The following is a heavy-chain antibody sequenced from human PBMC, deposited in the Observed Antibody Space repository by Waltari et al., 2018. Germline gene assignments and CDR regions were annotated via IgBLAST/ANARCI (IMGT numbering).Heavy chain of an antibody. J-gene: IGHJ2*01. Sequence: QVQLQESGPGLVKPSETLSLTCAVSGYSLSSGYYWGWIRPPPGKGLEWIGSIYHSGSTYYNPSLKSRVTISVDTSKNQFSLKLSSVTAADTAVYYCARGGDGSGWGNWYFDLWGRGTLVTVSS. CDR2: IYHSGST. CDR3: ARGGDGSGWGNWYFDL. V-gene: IGHV4-38-2*01. D-gene: IGHD6-19*01. CDR1: GYSLSSGYY.